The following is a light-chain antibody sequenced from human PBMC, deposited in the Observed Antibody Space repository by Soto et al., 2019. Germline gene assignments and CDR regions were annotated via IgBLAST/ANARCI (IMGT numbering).Light chain of an antibody. CDR3: QQYNNWPQT. V-gene: IGKV3-15*01. CDR1: QSVSSN. Sequence: EIVMTQSPATLSVSPGERDTLSCRASQSVSSNLAWYQQKPGQAPRLLIYGASTRATGIPARFSGSGSGTEFTRTISSLQYEDFAVYYCQQYNNWPQTFGQGTKVEIK. J-gene: IGKJ1*01. CDR2: GAS.